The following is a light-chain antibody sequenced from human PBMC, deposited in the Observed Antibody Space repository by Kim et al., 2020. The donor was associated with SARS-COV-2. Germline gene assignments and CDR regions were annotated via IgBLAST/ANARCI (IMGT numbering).Light chain of an antibody. J-gene: IGKJ2*01. CDR2: AAS. V-gene: IGKV1-39*01. CDR1: QSISIY. Sequence: ASVGDRVTITCRASQSISIYLNWYQQKPGKAPKFLIYAASSLQSGVPSRFSGSGSGTDFTLTISSLQPEDIATYYCQQSYSTPYTFGQGTKVDIK. CDR3: QQSYSTPYT.